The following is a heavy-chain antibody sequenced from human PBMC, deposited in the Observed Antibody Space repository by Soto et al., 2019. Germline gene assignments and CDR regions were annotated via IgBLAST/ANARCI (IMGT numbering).Heavy chain of an antibody. J-gene: IGHJ4*02. CDR2: IHGGGNSA. CDR1: GFTFSGYA. V-gene: IGHV3-23*01. D-gene: IGHD4-17*01. CDR3: ANNRGRVTTSWHFDH. Sequence: EVQLLESGGDLVQPGRSLRLSCAASGFTFSGYAMSWVRQAPGKGLEWVSVIHGGGNSAYYADSVKGRFTISRDNSKNTLYLQMSSLRGEDTTVYYHANNRGRVTTSWHFDHWGQGALVTVSS.